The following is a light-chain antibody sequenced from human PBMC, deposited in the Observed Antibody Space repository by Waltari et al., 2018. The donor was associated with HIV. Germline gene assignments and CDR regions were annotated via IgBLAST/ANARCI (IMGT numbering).Light chain of an antibody. V-gene: IGKV4-1*01. CDR3: QQYYGKFWT. Sequence: DIVMTQFPNSLAVSLGERATMRCRSSQSVFYNSTNKNFLSWYQQKSGQPPRLLIYWASTRENGVPDRFTGSGSGADFTLTISNLQPEDVATYYCQQYYGKFWTFGQGTKVEV. J-gene: IGKJ1*01. CDR1: QSVFYNSTNKNF. CDR2: WAS.